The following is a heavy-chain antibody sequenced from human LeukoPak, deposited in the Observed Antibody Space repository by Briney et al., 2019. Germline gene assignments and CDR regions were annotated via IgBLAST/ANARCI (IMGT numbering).Heavy chain of an antibody. CDR2: IWYDGSNK. CDR3: ARDRLEAVTDDDYFDY. V-gene: IGHV3-33*01. D-gene: IGHD2-21*02. Sequence: GGSPRLSCAASGFTFSNHGMHWVRQVPGKGPEWVALIWYDGSNKYYGDSVKGRFTISRDNSKNTVYLQMNSLRAEDTGVYYCARDRLEAVTDDDYFDYWGQGTLVTVSS. CDR1: GFTFSNHG. J-gene: IGHJ4*02.